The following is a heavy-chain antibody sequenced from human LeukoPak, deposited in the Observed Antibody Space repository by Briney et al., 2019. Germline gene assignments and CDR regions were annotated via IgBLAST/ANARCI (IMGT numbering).Heavy chain of an antibody. Sequence: PSETLSLTCTVSGGSISSYYWSWIRQPPGKGLEWIGYIYYSGSTNYNPSLKSRVTISVDTSKNQFSLKLSSVTAADTAVYYCARGSRLKDYVLDYWGQGTLVTVSS. D-gene: IGHD3-10*02. V-gene: IGHV4-59*01. CDR1: GGSISSYY. J-gene: IGHJ4*02. CDR3: ARGSRLKDYVLDY. CDR2: IYYSGST.